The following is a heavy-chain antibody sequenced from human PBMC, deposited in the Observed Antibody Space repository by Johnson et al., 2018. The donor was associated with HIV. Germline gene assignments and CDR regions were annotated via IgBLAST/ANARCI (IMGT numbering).Heavy chain of an antibody. V-gene: IGHV3-15*01. CDR1: GFTFSDSA. Sequence: VQLVESGGGVVQPGRSLKLACAASGFTFSDSAMHWVRQAPGKGLEWVGRIKSKTDGGTTDNAAPVNGRFTISRNDSNSMLYLQMNNLKTEDTAVYYCTTGPVGATKGGGAFDIWGQGTMVTVSS. CDR3: TTGPVGATKGGGAFDI. D-gene: IGHD1-26*01. CDR2: IKSKTDGGTT. J-gene: IGHJ3*02.